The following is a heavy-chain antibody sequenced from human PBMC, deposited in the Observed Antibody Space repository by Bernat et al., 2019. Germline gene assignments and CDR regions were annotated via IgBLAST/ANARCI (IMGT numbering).Heavy chain of an antibody. D-gene: IGHD1-7*01. V-gene: IGHV4-39*01. J-gene: IGHJ4*02. Sequence: QLQLQESGPGLVKPSETLSLTCTVSGGSISSSSYYWGWIRQPPGKGLEGIGSIYYSGSTYYNPSLKSRVTISVDTSNNQFSLELSSVTAADTAVYYCARRVYNWNYVLPFDYWGQGTLVTVSS. CDR3: ARRVYNWNYVLPFDY. CDR2: IYYSGST. CDR1: GGSISSSSYY.